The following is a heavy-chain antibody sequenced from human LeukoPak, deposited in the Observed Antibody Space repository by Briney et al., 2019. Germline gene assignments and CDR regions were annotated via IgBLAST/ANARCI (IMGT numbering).Heavy chain of an antibody. CDR1: GYTFTSYA. CDR3: ARVHYDSSGYSSYYYYYMDV. Sequence: ASVKVSCKASGYTFTSYAMNWVRQAPGQGLEWMGWINTITGNPTYAQGFTGRFVFSLDTSVSTAYLQISSLKAEDTAVYYCARVHYDSSGYSSYYYYYMDVWGKGTTVTVSS. V-gene: IGHV7-4-1*02. D-gene: IGHD3-22*01. CDR2: INTITGNP. J-gene: IGHJ6*03.